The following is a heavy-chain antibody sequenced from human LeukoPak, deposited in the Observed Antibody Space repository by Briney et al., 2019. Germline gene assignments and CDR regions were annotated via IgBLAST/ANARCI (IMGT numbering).Heavy chain of an antibody. CDR2: IIGDGRST. J-gene: IGHJ4*02. V-gene: IGHV3-23*01. D-gene: IGHD3-3*01. Sequence: GGSLRLSCAASGFTFTSYAMSWVRQAPGEGLEWVSAIIGDGRSTYYADSVKGRFTISRDNSKNTFYLQMNSLRAEDTAVYYCAKGPLFWSGYHNFDYWGQGTLVTVSS. CDR3: AKGPLFWSGYHNFDY. CDR1: GFTFTSYA.